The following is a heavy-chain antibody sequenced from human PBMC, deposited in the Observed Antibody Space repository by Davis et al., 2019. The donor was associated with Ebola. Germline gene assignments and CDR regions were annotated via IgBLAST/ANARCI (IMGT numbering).Heavy chain of an antibody. CDR1: GVTFSSYS. Sequence: GESLKISCAASGVTFSSYSMNWGRQAPGKGLEWVSYISSSSSTIYYADSVKGRFTISRDNAKNSLYLQMNSLRDEDTAVYYCARDLRFLEWLGGSGMDVWGKGTTVTVSS. D-gene: IGHD3-3*01. CDR3: ARDLRFLEWLGGSGMDV. CDR2: ISSSSSTI. V-gene: IGHV3-48*02. J-gene: IGHJ6*04.